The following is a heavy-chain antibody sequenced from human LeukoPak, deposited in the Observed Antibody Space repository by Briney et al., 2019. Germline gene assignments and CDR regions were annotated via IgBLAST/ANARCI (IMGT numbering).Heavy chain of an antibody. CDR3: ARAPYYDFWSGSYYFDY. Sequence: SETLSLTCTASGGSISSYYWSWIRQPPGKGLEWIGYIYYSGSTNYNPSLKSRVTISVDTSKNQFSLKLSSVTAADTAVYYCARAPYYDFWSGSYYFDYWGQGTLVTVSS. CDR1: GGSISSYY. V-gene: IGHV4-59*01. D-gene: IGHD3-3*01. J-gene: IGHJ4*02. CDR2: IYYSGST.